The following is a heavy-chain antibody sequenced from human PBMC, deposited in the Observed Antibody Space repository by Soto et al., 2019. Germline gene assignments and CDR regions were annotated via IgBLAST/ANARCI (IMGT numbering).Heavy chain of an antibody. CDR1: GFTFSSFG. V-gene: IGHV3-33*01. CDR3: DARPPSRDY. J-gene: IGHJ4*02. Sequence: QVQLVESGGGVIQPGRSLRLTCAASGFTFSSFGMHWVRQAPGKGLEWVAVIWHDGRNKYYADFVKGRFTISRDNSKNTLYLQMNSLRAEDTAVYYCDARPPSRDYWGQGTLVPVAS. CDR2: IWHDGRNK.